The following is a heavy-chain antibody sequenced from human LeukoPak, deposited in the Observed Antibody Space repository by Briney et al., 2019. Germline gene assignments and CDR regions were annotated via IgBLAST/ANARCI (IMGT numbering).Heavy chain of an antibody. CDR2: IYYSGST. CDR3: ARDYGDYERNDAFDI. J-gene: IGHJ3*02. CDR1: GGSISSYY. Sequence: SETLSLTCTVSGGSISSYYWSWIRQPPGKGLEWIGYIYYSGSTNYNPSLKSRVTISVDTSKNQFSLKLSSVTAADTAVYYCARDYGDYERNDAFDIWGQGTMVTVSS. D-gene: IGHD4-17*01. V-gene: IGHV4-59*12.